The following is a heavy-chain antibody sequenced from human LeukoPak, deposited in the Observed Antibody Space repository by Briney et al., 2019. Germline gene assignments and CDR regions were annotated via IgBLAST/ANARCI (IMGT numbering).Heavy chain of an antibody. CDR1: GGSISSKTYN. J-gene: IGHJ3*02. CDR2: TYYTGST. CDR3: ARDRSSGYYSDAFDI. V-gene: IGHV4-39*07. D-gene: IGHD3-22*01. Sequence: SETLSLTCSISGGSISSKTYNWGWIRQPPGKGLEWIGSTYYTGSTHYNPSLKSRVTISVDTSKNQLSLKLTSVTAAGMAVYYCARDRSSGYYSDAFDIWGQGTMVTVSS.